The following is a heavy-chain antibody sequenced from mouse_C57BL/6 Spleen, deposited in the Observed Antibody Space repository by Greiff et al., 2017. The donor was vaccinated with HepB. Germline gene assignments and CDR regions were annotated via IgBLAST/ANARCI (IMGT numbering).Heavy chain of an antibody. D-gene: IGHD1-1*01. CDR2: ICPGSGST. V-gene: IGHV1-77*01. Sequence: QVHVKQSGAELVKPGASVKISCKASGYTFTDYYINWVKQRPGQGLEWIGKICPGSGSTYYNEKFKGKATLTADKSSSTAYMQLSSLTSEDAAVYFCTRATLSYWYFDVWGTGTTVTVSS. J-gene: IGHJ1*03. CDR3: TRATLSYWYFDV. CDR1: GYTFTDYY.